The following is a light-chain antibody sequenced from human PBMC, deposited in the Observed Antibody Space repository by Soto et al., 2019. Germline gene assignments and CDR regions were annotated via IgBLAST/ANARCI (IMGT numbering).Light chain of an antibody. J-gene: IGLJ2*01. V-gene: IGLV3-21*04. CDR3: QVWDSTSDHYVV. Sequence: SYELTQPPSVSVAPGKTARITCEGDNFGTNSVHWYQQKPGQAPVLVIYYDTDRPSGIPERFSGSNSGNTATLTISGVEAEDEADYYCQVWDSTSDHYVVFGGGTKVTVL. CDR2: YDT. CDR1: NFGTNS.